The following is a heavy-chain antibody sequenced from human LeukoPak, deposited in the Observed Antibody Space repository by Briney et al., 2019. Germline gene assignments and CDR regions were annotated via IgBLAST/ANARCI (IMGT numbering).Heavy chain of an antibody. CDR3: ARLGWFGDRALGYYLDY. J-gene: IGHJ4*02. CDR2: IYTSGST. CDR1: GGSISSYY. V-gene: IGHV4-4*07. D-gene: IGHD3-10*01. Sequence: PSETLSLTCTVSGGSISSYYWSWIRQPAGKGLEWIGRIYTSGSTNYNPSLKSRVTMSVDTSKNQFSLKLSSVTAADTAVYYCARLGWFGDRALGYYLDYWGQGTLVTVSS.